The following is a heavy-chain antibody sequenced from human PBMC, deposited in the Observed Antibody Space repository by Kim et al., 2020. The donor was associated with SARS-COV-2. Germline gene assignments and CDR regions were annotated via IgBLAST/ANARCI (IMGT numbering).Heavy chain of an antibody. CDR3: ARDYSSPVQDWFDP. Sequence: NPSLKCRVTLSVDTSKNQFSLKLSAVTAADTAVYYCARDYSSPVQDWFDPWGQGTLVTVSS. D-gene: IGHD6-13*01. V-gene: IGHV4-31*02. J-gene: IGHJ5*02.